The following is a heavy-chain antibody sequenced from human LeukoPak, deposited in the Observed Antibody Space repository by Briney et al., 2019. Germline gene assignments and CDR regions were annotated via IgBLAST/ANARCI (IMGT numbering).Heavy chain of an antibody. CDR1: VYTCTSYY. V-gene: IGHV1-2*06. Sequence: ASVTLSCTGSVYTCTSYYMSWERRCLRQRPEWVGRLISNSGGPNYAQKLQGRVTMTRDKEISTADIELSRLRSDDSAVYCCARDLARRYYYAYMDCWGKGRTVTVCS. CDR3: ARDLARRYYYAYMDC. D-gene: IGHD3-3*02. CDR2: LISNSGGP. J-gene: IGHJ6*03.